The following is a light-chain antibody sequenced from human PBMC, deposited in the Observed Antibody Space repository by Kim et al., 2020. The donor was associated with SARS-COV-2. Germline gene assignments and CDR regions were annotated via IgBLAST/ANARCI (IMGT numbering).Light chain of an antibody. CDR3: FSYSSSSTLV. CDR1: SSDIGAHNF. J-gene: IGLJ2*01. Sequence: GQSTTISCTGTSSDIGAHNFVSWYQQHPGKVPKLMIYDVSDRPAGVSNRFSGSKSGNTASLTISGLQAEDEADYFCFSYSSSSTLVFGGGTKLTVL. CDR2: DVS. V-gene: IGLV2-14*03.